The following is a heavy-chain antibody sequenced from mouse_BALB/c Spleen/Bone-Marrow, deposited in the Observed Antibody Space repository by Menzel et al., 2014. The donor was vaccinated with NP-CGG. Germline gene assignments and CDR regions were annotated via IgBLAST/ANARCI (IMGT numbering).Heavy chain of an antibody. Sequence: EVQLQQSGAELVKPGASVKLSCTASGFNIKDTYMHWVKQRPEQGLEWIGRIDPANGNTKYDPKFQGKATITADTSSNTAYLQLSSLTSEDTAVYYCAGWELGRAWFAYWGQGTLVTVPA. J-gene: IGHJ3*01. CDR2: IDPANGNT. D-gene: IGHD4-1*01. V-gene: IGHV14-3*02. CDR3: AGWELGRAWFAY. CDR1: GFNIKDTY.